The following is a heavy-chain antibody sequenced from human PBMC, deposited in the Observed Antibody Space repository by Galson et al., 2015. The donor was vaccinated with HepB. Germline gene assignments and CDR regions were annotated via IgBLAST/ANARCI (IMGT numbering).Heavy chain of an antibody. J-gene: IGHJ4*02. Sequence: VKVSCKVSGYTFTDYYMHWVQQAPGKGLEWMGLVDPEDGETIYAEKFQGRVTITADTSTDTAYMELSSLRSEDTAVYYCATDLTLGELSLYAYWGQGTLVTVSS. CDR2: VDPEDGET. CDR3: ATDLTLGELSLYAY. D-gene: IGHD3-16*02. V-gene: IGHV1-69-2*01. CDR1: GYTFTDYY.